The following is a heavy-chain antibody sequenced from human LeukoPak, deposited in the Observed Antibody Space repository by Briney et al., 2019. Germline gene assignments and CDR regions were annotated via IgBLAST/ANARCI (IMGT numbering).Heavy chain of an antibody. Sequence: GASVKVSCKASGGTFSSYAISWVRQAPGQGLEWMGGIIPIFGTANYAQKFQGRVTITADKSTSTAYMELSSLRSEDTAVYYCARGMALPQARWFDPWGQGTLVTVSS. D-gene: IGHD1-7*01. CDR1: GGTFSSYA. CDR3: ARGMALPQARWFDP. CDR2: IIPIFGTA. V-gene: IGHV1-69*06. J-gene: IGHJ5*02.